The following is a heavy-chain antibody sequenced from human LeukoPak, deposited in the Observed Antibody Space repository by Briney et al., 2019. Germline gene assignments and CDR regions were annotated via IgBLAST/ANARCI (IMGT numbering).Heavy chain of an antibody. CDR2: ITHSGST. CDR3: ARGIGHCTTTSYYVRWDYGMDV. CDR1: GGSFSGYY. J-gene: IGHJ6*02. Sequence: PSETLSLTCAVYGGSFSGYYWNWIRQPPGKGLEWIGEITHSGSTNYKPSLKSRVTISEDTSKNQFSLRLSSVTAADTAVYYCARGIGHCTTTSYYVRWDYGMDVWGQGTTVTVSS. V-gene: IGHV4-34*01. D-gene: IGHD2-2*01.